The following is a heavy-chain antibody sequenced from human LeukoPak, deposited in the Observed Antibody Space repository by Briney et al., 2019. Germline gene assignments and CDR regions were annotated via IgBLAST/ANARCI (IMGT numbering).Heavy chain of an antibody. Sequence: GESLKISCKGSGYSFTSYWIGWVRQMPGKGLEWMGIIYPGDSDTRYSPSFQGQVTISADKSISTAYLQWSSLKASDTAMYYCARHSVAARPRDAFDIWGQGTMVTVSS. J-gene: IGHJ3*02. CDR2: IYPGDSDT. D-gene: IGHD6-6*01. V-gene: IGHV5-51*01. CDR3: ARHSVAARPRDAFDI. CDR1: GYSFTSYW.